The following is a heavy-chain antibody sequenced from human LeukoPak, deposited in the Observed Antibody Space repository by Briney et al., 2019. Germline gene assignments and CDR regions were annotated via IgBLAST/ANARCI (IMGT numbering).Heavy chain of an antibody. CDR3: ARISSDSISYYDH. D-gene: IGHD3-22*01. CDR1: RLTLSTYC. CDR2: INSEGSTI. Sequence: GGAPRLVCATPRLTLSTYCTHLVLKAPGKGLGWVSRINSEGSTISYADSVKGRFTISRDSAKNTLFLQMNSLRAEDTAVYYCARISSDSISYYDHWGQGTLVTVSS. V-gene: IGHV3-74*01. J-gene: IGHJ4*02.